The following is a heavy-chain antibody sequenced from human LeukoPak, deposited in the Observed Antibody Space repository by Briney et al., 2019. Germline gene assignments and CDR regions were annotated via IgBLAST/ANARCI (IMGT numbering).Heavy chain of an antibody. J-gene: IGHJ5*02. Sequence: SQTLSLTCTVSGGSISSGVYCWSWIRQRPGEGLQWIGYICSSGSAYYNASLKSRVSMSTDTSNNQFSLKLNSVTAADTAVYYCAGVLEWLHTLSWGQGTLVTVSS. V-gene: IGHV4-31*03. CDR2: ICSSGSA. CDR1: GGSISSGVYC. D-gene: IGHD3-3*01. CDR3: AGVLEWLHTLS.